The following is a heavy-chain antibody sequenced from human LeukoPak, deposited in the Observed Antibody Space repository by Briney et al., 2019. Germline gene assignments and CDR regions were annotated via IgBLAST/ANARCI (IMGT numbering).Heavy chain of an antibody. CDR2: INPHSGGT. J-gene: IGHJ4*02. CDR1: GYTFTGYY. D-gene: IGHD6-13*01. V-gene: IGHV1-2*02. CDR3: ASCIAAAGTKCDY. Sequence: ASVKVSCKASGYTFTGYYIHWVRQAPGQGLEWMGWINPHSGGTNYAQKFQGGVTMTRDTSISTAYMELSRLRSDDTAVYYCASCIAAAGTKCDYWGQGTLVTVSS.